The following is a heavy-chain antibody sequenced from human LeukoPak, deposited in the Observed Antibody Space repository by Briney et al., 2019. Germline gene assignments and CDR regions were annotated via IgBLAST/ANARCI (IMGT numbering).Heavy chain of an antibody. CDR2: IKQDGSEK. CDR3: ARVNYGDYVGY. V-gene: IGHV3-7*01. Sequence: PGGSLRLSCATSGFTFSLYSMNWVRQAPGKGLEWVANIKQDGSEKYYVDSVKGRFTISRDNAKNSLYLQMNSLRAEDTAVYYCARVNYGDYVGYWGQGTLVTVSS. J-gene: IGHJ4*02. D-gene: IGHD4-17*01. CDR1: GFTFSLYS.